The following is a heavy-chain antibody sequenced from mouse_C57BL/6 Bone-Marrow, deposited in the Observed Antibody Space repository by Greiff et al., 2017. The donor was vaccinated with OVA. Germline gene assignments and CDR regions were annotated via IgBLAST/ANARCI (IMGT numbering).Heavy chain of an antibody. Sequence: QVQLQQSGAELARPGASVKMSCKASGYTFTSYTMHWVKQRPGPGLEWIGYINPSSGYTKYNQKFKDKATLTADKSSSTAYMQLSSLTSEDSAVYYCARGGDYGSSYDWYFDVWGTGTTVTVSS. V-gene: IGHV1-4*01. D-gene: IGHD1-1*01. CDR1: GYTFTSYT. J-gene: IGHJ1*03. CDR3: ARGGDYGSSYDWYFDV. CDR2: INPSSGYT.